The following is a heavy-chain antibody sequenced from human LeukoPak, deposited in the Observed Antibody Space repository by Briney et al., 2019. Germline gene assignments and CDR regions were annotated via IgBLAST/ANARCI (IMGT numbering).Heavy chain of an antibody. Sequence: ASVKVSCKASGYTFTSYYMHWVRQAPGQGLEWMGIINPSGGSTSYAQKFQGRVTMTRDTSTSTVYMGLSSLRSDDTAVYYCATVVTPGGGAYWGQGTLVTVSS. CDR3: ATVVTPGGGAY. CDR1: GYTFTSYY. D-gene: IGHD4-23*01. J-gene: IGHJ4*02. V-gene: IGHV1-46*01. CDR2: INPSGGST.